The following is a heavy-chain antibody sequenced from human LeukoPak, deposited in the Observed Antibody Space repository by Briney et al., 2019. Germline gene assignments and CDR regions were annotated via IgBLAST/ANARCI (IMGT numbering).Heavy chain of an antibody. Sequence: SETLSLTCTVSGGSISSSSYYWGWIRQPPGKGLEWIGSIYYSGSTYYNPSLKSRVTISVDTSKNQFSLKLSSVTAADTAVYYCAREGKAKGWNCSSTSCYGGEYYYYYMDVWGKGTTVTISS. CDR1: GGSISSSSYY. D-gene: IGHD2-2*01. CDR2: IYYSGST. CDR3: AREGKAKGWNCSSTSCYGGEYYYYYMDV. V-gene: IGHV4-39*07. J-gene: IGHJ6*03.